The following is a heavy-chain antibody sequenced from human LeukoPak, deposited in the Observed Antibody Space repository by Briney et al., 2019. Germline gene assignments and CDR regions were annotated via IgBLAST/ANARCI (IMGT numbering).Heavy chain of an antibody. CDR2: IYYSGST. V-gene: IGHV4-59*01. Sequence: SETLSLTCTVSGGSISSYYWSWIRQPPGKGLEWIGYIYYSGSTNYNPSLKSRVTISVDTSKNQFSLKLSSITAADTALYYCARGVAAAFDIWGQGTMVIVSS. J-gene: IGHJ3*02. CDR1: GGSISSYY. CDR3: ARGVAAAFDI. D-gene: IGHD2-21*01.